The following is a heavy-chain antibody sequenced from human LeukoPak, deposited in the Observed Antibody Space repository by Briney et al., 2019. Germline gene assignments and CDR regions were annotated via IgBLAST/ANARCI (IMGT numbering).Heavy chain of an antibody. D-gene: IGHD6-19*01. J-gene: IGHJ4*02. CDR3: ARSQYSSGWYPHFDY. CDR1: GGTFSSYA. CDR2: IIPIFGTA. Sequence: SVKVSCKASGGTFSSYAISWVRQAPGQGLEWMGGIIPIFGTASYAQKFQGRVTITADESTSTAYMELSSLRSEDTAVYYCARSQYSSGWYPHFDYWGQGTLVTVSS. V-gene: IGHV1-69*13.